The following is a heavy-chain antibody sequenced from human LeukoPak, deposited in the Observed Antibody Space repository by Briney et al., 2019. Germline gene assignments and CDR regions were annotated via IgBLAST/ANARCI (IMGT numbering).Heavy chain of an antibody. CDR2: ISSSGSTI. J-gene: IGHJ3*02. Sequence: PGGALRLSSAASGFTFSDYYMSWIRQAPGKGLEGVSYISSSGSTIYYADSVKGRFTISRDNAKNSLYLQMDSLRAEDTAVYYCAMPRDYSNYRDAFDIWGQGTMVTVSS. D-gene: IGHD4-11*01. CDR3: AMPRDYSNYRDAFDI. V-gene: IGHV3-11*04. CDR1: GFTFSDYY.